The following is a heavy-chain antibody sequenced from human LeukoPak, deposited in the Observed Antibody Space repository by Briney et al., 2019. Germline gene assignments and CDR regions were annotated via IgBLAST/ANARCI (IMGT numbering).Heavy chain of an antibody. CDR1: GYSISSGFY. Sequence: SETLSLTCTVTGYSISSGFYWAWIRQPPGEGLEWIGNIYPSGNTYYTPSLKSRVTISLDTSNNQFSLKLSSVTAADTAVYYCARTQGRYYFDYWGQGTLVTVSS. J-gene: IGHJ4*02. D-gene: IGHD4-17*01. V-gene: IGHV4-38-2*02. CDR3: ARTQGRYYFDY. CDR2: IYPSGNT.